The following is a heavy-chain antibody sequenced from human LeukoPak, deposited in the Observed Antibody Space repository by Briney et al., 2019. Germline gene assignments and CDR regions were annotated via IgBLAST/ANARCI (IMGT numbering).Heavy chain of an antibody. D-gene: IGHD2-15*01. CDR1: GYTFTGYY. CDR2: INPNSGGT. J-gene: IGHJ3*02. V-gene: IGHV1-2*02. CDR3: ASVRGYCSGGSCYPDAFDI. Sequence: ASVKVSCKASGYTFTGYYMHWVRQPPGQGLEWMGWINPNSGGTNYAQKFQGRVTMTRDTSISTAYMELSRLRSDDTAVYYCASVRGYCSGGSCYPDAFDIWGQGTMVTVSS.